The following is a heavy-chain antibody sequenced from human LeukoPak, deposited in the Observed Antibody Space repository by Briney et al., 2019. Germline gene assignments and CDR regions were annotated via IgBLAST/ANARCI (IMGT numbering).Heavy chain of an antibody. CDR3: ARALVGATWSGGAGFDY. D-gene: IGHD1-26*01. Sequence: GGSLRLSCAASGFTVSSYYMSWVRQTPGKGLEWVSVIYTDASTSYADSVKGRFTISRDNSKNTLYLQMNSLRVEDTAVYYCARALVGATWSGGAGFDYWGQGTLVTVSS. J-gene: IGHJ4*02. V-gene: IGHV3-66*01. CDR1: GFTVSSYY. CDR2: IYTDAST.